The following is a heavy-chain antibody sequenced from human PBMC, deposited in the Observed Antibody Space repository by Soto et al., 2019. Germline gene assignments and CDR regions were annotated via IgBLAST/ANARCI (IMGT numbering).Heavy chain of an antibody. V-gene: IGHV3-23*01. CDR1: GFTFSSCV. CDR2: ITGSSTGA. D-gene: IGHD6-13*01. J-gene: IGHJ4*02. CDR3: AKGLINGRWYAED. Sequence: EVHLLESGGGLVHPGESLRLSCGASGFTFSSCVMTWVRQAPGKGLEWVSCITGSSTGAYYADSVKGRFTISRDNSKNMVYLQMNNLRAEDTGVYYCAKGLINGRWYAEDWGQGTLVTVSS.